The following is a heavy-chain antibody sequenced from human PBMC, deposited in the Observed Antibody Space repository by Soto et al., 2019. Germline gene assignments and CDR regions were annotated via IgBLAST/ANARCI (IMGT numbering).Heavy chain of an antibody. CDR1: GFTFSSYS. J-gene: IGHJ6*02. CDR3: ASHVLLWFGEGLGGMDV. CDR2: ISSSSSYI. Sequence: PGGSLRLSCAASGFTFSSYSMNWVRQAPGKGVEWVSSISSSSSYIYYADSVKGRFTISRDNAKNSLYLQMNSLRAEDTAVYYCASHVLLWFGEGLGGMDVWGQGTTVTVSS. D-gene: IGHD3-10*01. V-gene: IGHV3-21*01.